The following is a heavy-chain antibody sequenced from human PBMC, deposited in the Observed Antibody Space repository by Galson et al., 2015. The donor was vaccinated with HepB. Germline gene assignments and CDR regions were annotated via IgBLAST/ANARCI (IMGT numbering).Heavy chain of an antibody. D-gene: IGHD2-8*01. Sequence: SLRLSCAASGFDFSSYAMHWVRQAPGKGLEWVAFISYDGNNKYYGDSVKGRFTISRDNSDNTLDLQMNSLRIEDTAVYYCARVYGGITGRNDYWGQGALVTVSS. V-gene: IGHV3-30-3*01. CDR1: GFDFSSYA. CDR2: ISYDGNNK. J-gene: IGHJ4*02. CDR3: ARVYGGITGRNDY.